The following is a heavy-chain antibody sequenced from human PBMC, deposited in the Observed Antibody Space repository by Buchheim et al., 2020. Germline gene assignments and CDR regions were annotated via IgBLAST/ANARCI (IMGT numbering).Heavy chain of an antibody. V-gene: IGHV3-48*01. J-gene: IGHJ4*02. Sequence: EVQLVESGGGLVQPGGSLRLSCAASGFSISTYSMNWVRQAPGKGLEWVSYMSSSGTNIYYADSVEGRFSISRDSAKNALYLQLDSLRAEDTAVYYCARRSSSTSCLDYWGQGTL. D-gene: IGHD2-2*01. CDR2: MSSSGTNI. CDR3: ARRSSSTSCLDY. CDR1: GFSISTYS.